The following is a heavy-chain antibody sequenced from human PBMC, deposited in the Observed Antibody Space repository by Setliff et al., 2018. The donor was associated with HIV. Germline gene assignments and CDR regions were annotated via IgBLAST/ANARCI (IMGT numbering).Heavy chain of an antibody. Sequence: SETLSLTCTVSSGSISTYYWTWIRQPPGKGLEYIGYIYYTGSTDYNPSLKSRVTLSLDTSRNLFSLRLAPVTAADTAVYYCARHRDGGTYPLDYWGQGTLVTVSS. D-gene: IGHD1-26*01. V-gene: IGHV4-59*08. CDR3: ARHRDGGTYPLDY. CDR2: IYYTGST. CDR1: SGSISTYY. J-gene: IGHJ4*02.